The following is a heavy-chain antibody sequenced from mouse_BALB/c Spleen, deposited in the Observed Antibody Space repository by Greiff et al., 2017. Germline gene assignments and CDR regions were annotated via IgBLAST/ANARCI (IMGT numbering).Heavy chain of an antibody. J-gene: IGHJ4*01. V-gene: IGHV1-54*03. Sequence: QVQLKQSGAELVRPGTSVKVSCKASGYAFTNYLIEWVKQRPGQGLEWIGVINPGSGGTNYNEKFKGKATLTADKSSSTAYMQLSSLTSDDSAVYFCARSRSGVMDYWGQGTSVTVSS. CDR2: INPGSGGT. D-gene: IGHD3-1*01. CDR1: GYAFTNYL. CDR3: ARSRSGVMDY.